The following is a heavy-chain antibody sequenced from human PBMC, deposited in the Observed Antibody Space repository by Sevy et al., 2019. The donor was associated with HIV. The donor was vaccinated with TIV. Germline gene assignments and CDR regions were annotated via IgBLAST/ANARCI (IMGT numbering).Heavy chain of an antibody. J-gene: IGHJ4*02. Sequence: SETLSLTCTVSGGSINSDSYYWGWIRQPPGKGLEWIGNIYYSGTTYYNPSLKSRATISVNTSKNQFSLKLSSVTAADTAVYYCARFEYGDYVSHFEYWGQGTLVTVSS. CDR1: GGSINSDSYY. CDR2: IYYSGTT. CDR3: ARFEYGDYVSHFEY. V-gene: IGHV4-39*01. D-gene: IGHD2-21*02.